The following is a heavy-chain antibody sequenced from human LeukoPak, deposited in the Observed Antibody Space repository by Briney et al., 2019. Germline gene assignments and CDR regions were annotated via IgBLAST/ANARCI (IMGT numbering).Heavy chain of an antibody. J-gene: IGHJ4*02. Sequence: SETLSLTCAVYGGSLSGYYWSWIRQPPGKGLEWIGEINHSGSTNYNPSLKSRVTISVDTSKNQFSLKLSSVTAADTAVYYCARGGGIAAAVPNYYFDYWGQGTLVTVSS. CDR3: ARGGGIAAAVPNYYFDY. D-gene: IGHD6-13*01. V-gene: IGHV4-34*01. CDR2: INHSGST. CDR1: GGSLSGYY.